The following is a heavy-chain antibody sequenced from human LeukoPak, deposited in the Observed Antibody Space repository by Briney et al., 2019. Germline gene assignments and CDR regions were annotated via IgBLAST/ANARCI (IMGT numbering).Heavy chain of an antibody. CDR3: ARGRGGYSYGTA. CDR1: GGSISTYF. V-gene: IGHV4-4*07. D-gene: IGHD5-18*01. CDR2: LYNSDST. Sequence: SETLSLTCTVSGGSISTYFWSWIRQPAGKGLEWIGRLYNSDSTNYNPSLKSRVTMSVDTSKNQFSLKLTSVTAADTAVYYCARGRGGYSYGTAWGQGTLVTVSS. J-gene: IGHJ5*02.